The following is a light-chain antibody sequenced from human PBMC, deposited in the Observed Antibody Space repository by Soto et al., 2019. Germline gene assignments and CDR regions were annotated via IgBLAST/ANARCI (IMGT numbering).Light chain of an antibody. J-gene: IGKJ4*01. CDR1: HSVLSTSNNKNY. CDR3: QQYYNVPLT. Sequence: DIVRTQSPDSLAVSLGERANINCKSSHSVLSTSNNKNYLAGYQQKPGQAPKLLLHWASTLESGVPERFSGSGSGTEFTLTISALPAEDVAVYFCQQYYNVPLTCGGGNKVEIK. CDR2: WAS. V-gene: IGKV4-1*01.